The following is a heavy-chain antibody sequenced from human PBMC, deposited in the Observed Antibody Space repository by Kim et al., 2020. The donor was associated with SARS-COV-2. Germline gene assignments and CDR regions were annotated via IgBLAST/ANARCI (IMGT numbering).Heavy chain of an antibody. CDR1: GFTVSSNY. CDR3: ARGPSGYSPWYYFDY. J-gene: IGHJ4*02. V-gene: IGHV3-53*01. Sequence: GGSLRLSCAASGFTVSSNYMSWVRQAPGKGLEWVSVIYSGGSTYYADSVKGRFTISRDNSKNTLYLQMNSLRAEDTAVYYCARGPSGYSPWYYFDYWGQGTLVTVSS. D-gene: IGHD5-18*01. CDR2: IYSGGST.